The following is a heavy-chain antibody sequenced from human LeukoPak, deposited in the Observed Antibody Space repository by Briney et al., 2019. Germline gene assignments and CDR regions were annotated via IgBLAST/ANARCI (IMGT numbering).Heavy chain of an antibody. Sequence: SETLSLTCTVSGDSIRRSSEYWAWIRQAPGKGLEWIGTIYYSGTTYYSPSLKSRVTFSVYTSKNQFSLKLTSVTAADTAVYYCAREAFGVFGVVKPIHYWGQGILVTVSA. J-gene: IGHJ4*02. CDR2: IYYSGTT. CDR3: AREAFGVFGVVKPIHY. V-gene: IGHV4-39*07. CDR1: GDSIRRSSEY. D-gene: IGHD3-3*01.